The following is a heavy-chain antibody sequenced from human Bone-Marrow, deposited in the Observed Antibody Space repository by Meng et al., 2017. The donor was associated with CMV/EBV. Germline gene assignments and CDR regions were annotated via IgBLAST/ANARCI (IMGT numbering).Heavy chain of an antibody. Sequence: ESLKISCTVSGGSISSSSYCWGWIRQPPGKGLEWIGSIYYSGSTYYNPSLKSRVTISVDTSKNQFSLKLSSVTAADTAVYYCARDGGGYSSSYNNWFDPWGQGTLVTVSS. CDR1: GGSISSSSYC. D-gene: IGHD6-13*01. CDR2: IYYSGST. V-gene: IGHV4-39*07. CDR3: ARDGGGYSSSYNNWFDP. J-gene: IGHJ5*02.